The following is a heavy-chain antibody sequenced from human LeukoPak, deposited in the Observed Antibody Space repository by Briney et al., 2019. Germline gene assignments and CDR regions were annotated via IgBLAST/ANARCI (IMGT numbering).Heavy chain of an antibody. CDR1: GGSFSGYY. J-gene: IGHJ5*02. CDR2: INHSGST. CDR3: TRANYDFGSGYLRGWFGP. V-gene: IGHV4-34*01. D-gene: IGHD3-3*01. Sequence: SETLSLTCAVYGGSFSGYYWSWIRQPPGKGLEWIGEINHSGSTNYNPSLKSRVTISVDTSKNQFSLKLSSVTAADTAVYYCTRANYDFGSGYLRGWFGPWGQGTLVTVSS.